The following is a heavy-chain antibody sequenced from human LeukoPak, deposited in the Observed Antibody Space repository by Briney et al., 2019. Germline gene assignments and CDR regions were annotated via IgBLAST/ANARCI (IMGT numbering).Heavy chain of an antibody. Sequence: GGSLRLSCAASGFTVGGNYMSWVRQAPGKGLEWVSSISISSTYIYYADSVKGRFTISRDNAKSSLYLQMNSLRAEDTAVYYCARDPLGYCSGGSCDWFDPWGQGTLVTVSS. CDR3: ARDPLGYCSGGSCDWFDP. CDR1: GFTVGGNY. V-gene: IGHV3-21*01. CDR2: ISISSTYI. D-gene: IGHD2-15*01. J-gene: IGHJ5*02.